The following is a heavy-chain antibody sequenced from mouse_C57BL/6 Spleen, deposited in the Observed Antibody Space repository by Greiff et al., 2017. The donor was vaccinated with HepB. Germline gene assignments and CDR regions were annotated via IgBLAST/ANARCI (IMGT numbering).Heavy chain of an antibody. CDR1: GYAFSSSW. Sequence: QVQLKESGPELVKPGASVKISCKASGYAFSSSWMNWVKQRPGKGLEWIGRIYPGDGDTNYNGKFKGKATLTADKSSSTAYMQLSSLTSEDSAVYFCARSETIVTGYYFDYWGQGTTLTVSS. CDR3: ARSETIVTGYYFDY. CDR2: IYPGDGDT. D-gene: IGHD2-5*01. V-gene: IGHV1-82*01. J-gene: IGHJ2*01.